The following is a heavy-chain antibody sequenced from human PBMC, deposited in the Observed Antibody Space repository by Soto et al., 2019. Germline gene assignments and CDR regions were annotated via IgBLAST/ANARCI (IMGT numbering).Heavy chain of an antibody. CDR1: GFTFSSYA. CDR3: AKASIVVVPAAMSGGPPGGMDV. D-gene: IGHD2-2*01. J-gene: IGHJ6*02. V-gene: IGHV3-23*01. CDR2: ISGSGGST. Sequence: GGSLRLSCAASGFTFSSYAMSWVRQAPGKGLEWVSAISGSGGSTYYADSVKGRFTISRDNSKNTLYLQMNSLRAEDTAVYYCAKASIVVVPAAMSGGPPGGMDVWGQGTTVTVSS.